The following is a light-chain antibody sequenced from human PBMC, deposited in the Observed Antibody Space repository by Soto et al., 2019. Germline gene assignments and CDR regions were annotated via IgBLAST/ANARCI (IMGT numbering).Light chain of an antibody. V-gene: IGKV3-15*01. CDR2: AAS. J-gene: IGKJ4*01. CDR1: QGISSY. Sequence: MTQSPSTLSASAGERATITCRASQGISSYLAWYQQKPGQAPRLLIYAASTMHSGIPARFSGSGSGTDFTLTISSLQSEDFATYYCQQYNSFPLTFGGGTKVEIK. CDR3: QQYNSFPLT.